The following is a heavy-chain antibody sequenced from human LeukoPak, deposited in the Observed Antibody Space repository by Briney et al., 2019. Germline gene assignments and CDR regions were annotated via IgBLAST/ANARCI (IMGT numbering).Heavy chain of an antibody. D-gene: IGHD3-22*01. CDR1: GFTFSSYS. CDR3: ARVTITMIVPYYYYGMDV. Sequence: PGGSLRLSCVASGFTFSSYSMNWVRQAPGKGLEWVSYISSSSSTIYYADSVKGRFTISRDNAKNSLYLQMNSLRAEDTAVYYCARVTITMIVPYYYYGMDVWGQGTTVTVSS. V-gene: IGHV3-48*01. CDR2: ISSSSSTI. J-gene: IGHJ6*02.